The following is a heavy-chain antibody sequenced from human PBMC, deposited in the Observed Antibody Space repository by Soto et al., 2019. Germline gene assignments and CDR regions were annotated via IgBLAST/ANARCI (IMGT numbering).Heavy chain of an antibody. V-gene: IGHV4-39*01. CDR3: ARQGYIDWLVSLGGRRSIDY. D-gene: IGHD3-9*01. J-gene: IGHJ4*02. Sequence: SETLSLTCTVSGGSISSSSYYWGWIRQPPGKGLEWIGSIYYSGSTYYNPSLKSRVTISVDTSKNQFSLKLSSVTAADTAVYYCARQGYIDWLVSLGGRRSIDYWGQGTLVTVSS. CDR1: GGSISSSSYY. CDR2: IYYSGST.